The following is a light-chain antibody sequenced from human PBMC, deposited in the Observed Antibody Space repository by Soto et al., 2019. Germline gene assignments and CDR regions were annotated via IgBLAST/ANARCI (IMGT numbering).Light chain of an antibody. Sequence: EIVLTQSPGTLSLSPGERATLSCRASQSVSSSYLAWYQQKPGQAPRLLIYGASSRATGIPDRFSGSGSGTDFTLNISRLEPEDFAVYYCHQYGSSPQTFGQGTKVEI. V-gene: IGKV3-20*01. CDR3: HQYGSSPQT. CDR2: GAS. CDR1: QSVSSSY. J-gene: IGKJ1*01.